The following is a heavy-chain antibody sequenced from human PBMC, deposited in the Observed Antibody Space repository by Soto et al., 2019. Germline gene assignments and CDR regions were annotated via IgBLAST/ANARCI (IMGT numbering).Heavy chain of an antibody. CDR2: IGTAGDT. V-gene: IGHV3-13*01. CDR3: ARGQEVGAHFFDS. Sequence: WGSLRIACESSVFTFSGFDMHWVRQPTGKGLEWVSTIGTAGDTYYAVSVKGRFTISRDNAKNSLSLQMNSLRAGDTAVYFCARGQEVGAHFFDSWGQGTQVTVS. CDR1: VFTFSGFD. J-gene: IGHJ4*02. D-gene: IGHD2-15*01.